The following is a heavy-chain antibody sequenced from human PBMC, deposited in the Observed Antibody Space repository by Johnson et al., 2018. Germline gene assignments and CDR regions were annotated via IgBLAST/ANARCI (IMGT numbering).Heavy chain of an antibody. CDR2: ISSTDRNE. V-gene: IGHV3-30*18. CDR3: AKEGSDYCTGLSV. D-gene: IGHD2-8*02. CDR1: GFTFRYYA. J-gene: IGHJ3*01. Sequence: QVQLVQSGGGAVHXGGSLRLSCATSGFTFRYYAMHWVRQAQGKGLEWVAVISSTDRNEFYTDSVKGRFSISRDDSKTTLYLQMNKLGPEDTAIYYCAKEGSDYCTGLSVWGQGTLVSVSS.